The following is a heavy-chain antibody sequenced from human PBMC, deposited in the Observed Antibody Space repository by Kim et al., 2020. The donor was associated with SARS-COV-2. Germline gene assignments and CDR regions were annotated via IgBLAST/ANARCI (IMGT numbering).Heavy chain of an antibody. D-gene: IGHD3-16*01. J-gene: IGHJ3*02. CDR1: GFTFSSYW. CDR3: ARPYRGGSFHI. V-gene: IGHV3-7*01. Sequence: GGSLRLSCAASGFTFSSYWMSWVRQAPGKGLEWVASIKQDASVISYVDSVRGRFTISRDNAKNSLSLQMDSLRAEDTALYFCARPYRGGSFHIWGQGTMV. CDR2: IKQDASVI.